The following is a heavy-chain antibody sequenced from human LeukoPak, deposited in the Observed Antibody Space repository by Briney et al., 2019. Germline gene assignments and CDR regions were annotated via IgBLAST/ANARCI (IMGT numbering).Heavy chain of an antibody. CDR2: ISEDGTKK. D-gene: IGHD2-2*02. V-gene: IGHV3-30*02. J-gene: IGHJ4*02. CDR3: AKDILPGVGSFDY. CDR1: GFIFSNSA. Sequence: GGSLRHSCAAAGFIFSNSAIHWVRQSPGKGLEWVAFISEDGTKKFYVDSVKDRFTISRDNSKNTLYLQMTSLRPEDTAVYYCAKDILPGVGSFDYWGQGTLVTVSS.